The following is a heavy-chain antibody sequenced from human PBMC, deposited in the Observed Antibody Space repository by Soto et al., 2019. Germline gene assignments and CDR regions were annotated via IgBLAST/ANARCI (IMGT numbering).Heavy chain of an antibody. V-gene: IGHV4-59*08. J-gene: IGHJ4*02. Sequence: SETLSLTCTVSGGSISSYYWSWIRQPPGKGLEWIGYIYYSGSTNYNPSLKSRVTISVDTSKNQFSLKLSSVTAADTAVYYCATSSGIRILDFDYWGQGTLVTVSS. CDR3: ATSSGIRILDFDY. CDR1: GGSISSYY. D-gene: IGHD3-10*01. CDR2: IYYSGST.